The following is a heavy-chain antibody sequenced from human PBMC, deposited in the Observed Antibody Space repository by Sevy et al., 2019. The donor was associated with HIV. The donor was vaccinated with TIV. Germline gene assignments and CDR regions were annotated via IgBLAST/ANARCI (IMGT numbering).Heavy chain of an antibody. V-gene: IGHV4-34*01. Sequence: SETLSLTCAVYGGSFSGYYWNWIRQPPGKGLEWIGEINHTGSTNYNPSLKSRVTISVDTSKTQVSLKLSSVTAADTAIYYCARAPPIVVVPGAPSWFDPWGQGTLVTVSP. CDR1: GGSFSGYY. CDR3: ARAPPIVVVPGAPSWFDP. CDR2: INHTGST. D-gene: IGHD2-2*01. J-gene: IGHJ5*02.